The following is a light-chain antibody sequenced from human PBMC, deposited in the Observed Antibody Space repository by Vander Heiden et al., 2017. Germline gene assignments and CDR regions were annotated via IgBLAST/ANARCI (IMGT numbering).Light chain of an antibody. V-gene: IGKV1-33*01. CDR1: QDISNY. J-gene: IGKJ4*01. CDR3: QQYDNLLT. Sequence: DIQMTQSPSSLSASVGDRVTITCQASQDISNYLNWYQQKPGKAPKLLIYDASNWETGVPSRFSGSGSGTDFTFTSSSLQPEDIATYYCQQYDNLLTFGGGTKVEIK. CDR2: DAS.